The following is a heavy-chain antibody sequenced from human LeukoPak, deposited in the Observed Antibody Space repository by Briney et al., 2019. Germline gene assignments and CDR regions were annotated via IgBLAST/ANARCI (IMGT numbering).Heavy chain of an antibody. CDR2: IYYSGST. D-gene: IGHD3-22*01. CDR1: GGSITSGGYY. Sequence: PSETLSLTGTVSGGSITSGGYYWSWIRQLPGKGLEWIGYIYYSGSTYYNPSLKSRVTISVDTSKNQFSLKLSSVTAADTAVYYCARAYYYYDNSPSSKFDYWGQGTLVTVSS. V-gene: IGHV4-31*03. CDR3: ARAYYYYDNSPSSKFDY. J-gene: IGHJ4*02.